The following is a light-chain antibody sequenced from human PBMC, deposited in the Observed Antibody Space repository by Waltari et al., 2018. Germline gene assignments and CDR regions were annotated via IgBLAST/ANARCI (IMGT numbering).Light chain of an antibody. CDR2: GVS. V-gene: IGKV3-15*01. CDR1: QSVRSD. CDR3: QQYSNWPLT. J-gene: IGKJ4*01. Sequence: EIVLTQSPVTLSLSPGERATLSCRASQSVRSDFLAWYQQKTGQAPRLLIYGVSTRATGVPARFSGSGSGTEFTLIISSLQSEDFAVYFCQQYSNWPLTFGGGTKVQIK.